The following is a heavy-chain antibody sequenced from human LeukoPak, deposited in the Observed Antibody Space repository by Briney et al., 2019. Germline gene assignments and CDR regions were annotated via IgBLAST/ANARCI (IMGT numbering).Heavy chain of an antibody. D-gene: IGHD3-3*01. CDR1: GGSISSYY. CDR2: IYYSGST. Sequence: SETLSLTCTVSGGSISSYYWSWIRQPPGKGLEWIGYIYYSGSTNYNPSLKSRVTISVDTSKNQFSLKLSSVTAADTAVYYCAVWSGPLYYYYYYRDVWGKGTTVTVSS. V-gene: IGHV4-59*08. J-gene: IGHJ6*03. CDR3: AVWSGPLYYYYYYRDV.